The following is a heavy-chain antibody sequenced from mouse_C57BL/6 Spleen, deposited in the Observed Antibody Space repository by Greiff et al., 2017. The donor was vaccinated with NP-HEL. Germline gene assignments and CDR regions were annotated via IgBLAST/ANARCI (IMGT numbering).Heavy chain of an antibody. J-gene: IGHJ2*01. CDR1: GYTFTSYC. V-gene: IGHV1-64*01. Sequence: VQLQQPGAELVKPGASVKLSCKASGYTFTSYCMHWVKQRPGQGLEWIGMIHPNSGSTNYNEKFKSKATLTVDKSSSTAYMQLSSLTSEDSAVYYCAREGVITTIVPRFYFDYWGQGTTLTVSS. CDR3: AREGVITTIVPRFYFDY. D-gene: IGHD1-1*01. CDR2: IHPNSGST.